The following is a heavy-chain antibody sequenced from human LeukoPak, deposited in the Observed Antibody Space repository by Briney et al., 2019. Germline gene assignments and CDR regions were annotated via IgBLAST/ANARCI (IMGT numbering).Heavy chain of an antibody. J-gene: IGHJ6*04. V-gene: IGHV1-46*01. CDR3: AITLAARNHDYYGMDV. CDR1: GYTFTSYY. CDR2: INPSGGST. D-gene: IGHD1-14*01. Sequence: ASVKVSCKASGYTFTSYYMHWVRQAPGQGLEWMGIINPSGGSTSYAQKFQGRVTMTTDTSTSTVYMELSSLRSEDTAVYYCAITLAARNHDYYGMDVLGKGTTVTGSS.